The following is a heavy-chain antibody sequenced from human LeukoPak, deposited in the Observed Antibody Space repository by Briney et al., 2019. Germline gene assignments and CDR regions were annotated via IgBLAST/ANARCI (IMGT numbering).Heavy chain of an antibody. Sequence: ASVKVSCTASGYTFTGYYMHWVRQAPGQGLEWMGRINPNSGGTNYAQKFQGRVTMTRDTSISTAYMELSRLRSDDTAVYYCARGTAVTTDWFDPWGQGTLVTVSS. CDR3: ARGTAVTTDWFDP. J-gene: IGHJ5*02. D-gene: IGHD4-17*01. CDR2: INPNSGGT. CDR1: GYTFTGYY. V-gene: IGHV1-2*06.